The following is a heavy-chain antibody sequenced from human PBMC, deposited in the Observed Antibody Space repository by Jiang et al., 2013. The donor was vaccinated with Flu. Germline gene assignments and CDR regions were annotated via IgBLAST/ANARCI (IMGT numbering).Heavy chain of an antibody. CDR2: IYYSGST. CDR3: AKTWSGDRPHAFDI. D-gene: IGHD3-10*01. J-gene: IGHJ3*02. Sequence: EYGPGLVKPSETLSLTCTVSGGSISSSSYYWGWIRQPPGKGLEWIGNIYYSGSTYYNPSLKSRVTIYVDTSKNQFSLKLSSVTAAGTAVYYCAKTWSGDRPHAFDIWGRGTMVTVSS. V-gene: IGHV4-39*01. CDR1: GGSISSSSYY.